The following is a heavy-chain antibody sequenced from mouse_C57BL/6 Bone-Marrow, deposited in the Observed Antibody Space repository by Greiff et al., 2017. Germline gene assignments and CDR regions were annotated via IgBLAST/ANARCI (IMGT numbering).Heavy chain of an antibody. CDR2: FYPGSGSI. CDR3: ARHEEGYGLVPWFAY. V-gene: IGHV1-62-2*01. Sequence: VHLVESGAELVKPGASVKLSCKASGYTFTEYTIHWVKQRSGQGLEWIGWFYPGSGSIKYNEKFKDKATLTADKSSSTVYMELSRLTSEDSAVYFCARHEEGYGLVPWFAYWGQGTLVTVSA. J-gene: IGHJ3*01. CDR1: GYTFTEYT. D-gene: IGHD2-10*02.